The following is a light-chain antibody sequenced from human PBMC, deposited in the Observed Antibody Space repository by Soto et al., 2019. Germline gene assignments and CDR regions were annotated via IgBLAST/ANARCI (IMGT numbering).Light chain of an antibody. CDR1: SSDVGGYNF. CDR2: EVS. CDR3: SSYTNSSTLVG. Sequence: QSALTQPASVSGSPGQSITISCTGTSSDVGGYNFASWYQHHPGKAPKLIIYEVSNRPSGVSNRFSASKSGNTASLTISGLQAEDEADYYCSSYTNSSTLVGFGGGTKLAVL. J-gene: IGLJ2*01. V-gene: IGLV2-14*01.